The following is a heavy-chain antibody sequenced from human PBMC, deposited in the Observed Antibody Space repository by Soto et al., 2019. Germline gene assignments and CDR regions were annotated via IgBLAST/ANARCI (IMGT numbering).Heavy chain of an antibody. Sequence: SETLSLTCSVSGASISNYYWSWIRQPPGKGLEWIGYIYYSGSTNYNPSLKSRVTISVDTSKNQFSLKLSSVTAADTAVYYCARAKRGSDPIPNDFDYWGQGTLVTVSS. D-gene: IGHD3-10*01. J-gene: IGHJ4*02. CDR2: IYYSGST. CDR1: GASISNYY. V-gene: IGHV4-59*01. CDR3: ARAKRGSDPIPNDFDY.